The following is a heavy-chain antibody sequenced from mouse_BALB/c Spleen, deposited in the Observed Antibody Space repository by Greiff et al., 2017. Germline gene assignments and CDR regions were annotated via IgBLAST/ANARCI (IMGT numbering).Heavy chain of an antibody. CDR1: GYAFSSYW. Sequence: VQLQQSGAELVRPGSSVKISCKASGYAFSSYWMNWVKQRPGQGLELIGQIYPGDGDTNYNGKFKGKATLTADKSSSTAYMQLSSLTSEDSAVYFCARETVRYYFDYWGQGTTLTVSS. D-gene: IGHD1-1*01. J-gene: IGHJ2*01. CDR3: ARETVRYYFDY. CDR2: IYPGDGDT. V-gene: IGHV1-80*01.